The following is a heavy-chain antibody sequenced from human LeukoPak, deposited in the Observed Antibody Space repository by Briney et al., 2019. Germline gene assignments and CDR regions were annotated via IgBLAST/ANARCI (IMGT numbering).Heavy chain of an antibody. Sequence: AGGSLRLSCAASGFTFSSYGMHWVRQAPGKGLEWVAVIWYDGSNKYYADSVKGRFTISRDNSKNTLYLQMNSLRAEDTAVYYCARGDDPPKYYFDYWGQGTLVTVFS. J-gene: IGHJ4*02. CDR2: IWYDGSNK. V-gene: IGHV3-33*01. D-gene: IGHD3-16*01. CDR1: GFTFSSYG. CDR3: ARGDDPPKYYFDY.